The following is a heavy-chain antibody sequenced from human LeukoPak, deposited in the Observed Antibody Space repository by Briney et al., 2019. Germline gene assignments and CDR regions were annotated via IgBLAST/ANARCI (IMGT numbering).Heavy chain of an antibody. CDR3: ARLSGHYDSSGYYYYYFDY. Sequence: SETLSLTCTVSGGSISSYYWSWIRQPPGKGLEWIGYIYYSGSTNYNPSLKSRVTISVDTSKNQFSLKLSSVTAADTAVYYCARLSGHYDSSGYYYYYFDYWGQGTLDTVSS. J-gene: IGHJ4*02. V-gene: IGHV4-59*08. D-gene: IGHD3-22*01. CDR2: IYYSGST. CDR1: GGSISSYY.